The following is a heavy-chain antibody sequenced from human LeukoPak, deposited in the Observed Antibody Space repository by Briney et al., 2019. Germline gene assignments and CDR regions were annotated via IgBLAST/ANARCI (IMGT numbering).Heavy chain of an antibody. CDR3: AKWYSSSWYVDY. CDR2: ISGSGGST. D-gene: IGHD6-13*01. CDR1: GFAFSSYW. J-gene: IGHJ4*02. Sequence: GGSLRLSCEASGFAFSSYWASWVRQAPGKGLEWVSAISGSGGSTYYADSVKGRFTISRDNSKNTLYLQMNSLRAEDTAVYYCAKWYSSSWYVDYWGQGTLVTVSS. V-gene: IGHV3-23*01.